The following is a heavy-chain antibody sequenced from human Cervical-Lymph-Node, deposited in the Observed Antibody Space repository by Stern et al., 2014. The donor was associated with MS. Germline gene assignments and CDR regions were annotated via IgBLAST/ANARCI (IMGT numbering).Heavy chain of an antibody. CDR2: IWYDGSNP. Sequence: VQLVESGGGVVQPGRSLRLSCSASGFSFSRYAMHWVRQAPGQGLEWVALIWYDGSNPYYADSVTGRFTISRDNFKNTLYLQMNSLRAEDTAVYYCASAYSGSHYYFDYWGQGTLVTVSS. V-gene: IGHV3-33*01. CDR1: GFSFSRYA. CDR3: ASAYSGSHYYFDY. J-gene: IGHJ4*02. D-gene: IGHD6-13*01.